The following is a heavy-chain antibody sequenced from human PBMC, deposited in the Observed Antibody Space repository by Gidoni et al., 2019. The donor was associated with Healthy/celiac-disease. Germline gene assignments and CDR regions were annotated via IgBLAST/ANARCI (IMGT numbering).Heavy chain of an antibody. CDR1: GFTFSSYA. V-gene: IGHV3-23*01. D-gene: IGHD3-3*01. CDR2: ISGRGGST. Sequence: EVQLLESGGGLVQPGGSLRLSCAASGFTFSSYAMSWVRQAPGKGLEWVSAISGRGGSTYYADSVKGRFTISRDNSKNTLYLQMNSLRAEDTAVYYCANGPLWYYDFWSGYPDDAFDIWGQGTMVTVSS. CDR3: ANGPLWYYDFWSGYPDDAFDI. J-gene: IGHJ3*02.